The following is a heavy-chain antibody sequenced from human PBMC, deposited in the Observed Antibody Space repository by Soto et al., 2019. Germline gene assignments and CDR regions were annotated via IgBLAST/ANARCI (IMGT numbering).Heavy chain of an antibody. V-gene: IGHV3-48*01. CDR3: ARDRGCSGGICYRDLGY. D-gene: IGHD2-15*01. CDR2: ISSTSNTI. Sequence: PGGSLRLSCAASGFTFSTYSMRWVRQAPGKGLEWVSYISSTSNTIYYADSVKGRFTISRDNAKNSLYLHMNSLSAEDTAVYYCARDRGCSGGICYRDLGYWGQGTLVTVSS. CDR1: GFTFSTYS. J-gene: IGHJ4*02.